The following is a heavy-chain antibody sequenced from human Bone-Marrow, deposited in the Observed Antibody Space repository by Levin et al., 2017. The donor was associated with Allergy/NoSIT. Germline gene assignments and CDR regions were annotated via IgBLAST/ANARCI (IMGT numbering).Heavy chain of an antibody. CDR1: GFPFSTYA. CDR2: VSSDGSNK. D-gene: IGHD3-22*01. V-gene: IGHV3-30*04. J-gene: IGHJ4*02. Sequence: SGGSLRLSCAASGFPFSTYAMHWVRQTPDKGLEWVAVVSSDGSNKYYADSVKGRFTISRDNSKNTLYLQMDSLTTEDTSLYYCATFIRILVPTERAFDYWGQGTLVTVSS. CDR3: ATFIRILVPTERAFDY.